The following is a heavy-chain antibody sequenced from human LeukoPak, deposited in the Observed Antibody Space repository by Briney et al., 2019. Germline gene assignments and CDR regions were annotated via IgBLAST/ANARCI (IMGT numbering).Heavy chain of an antibody. D-gene: IGHD3-16*01. J-gene: IGHJ4*02. V-gene: IGHV6-1*01. Sequence: RSQTLSLTCAISGDSVSSNSAAWTWIMQSPSRGLEWLGRTYYRSKWYNDYAGSVKSRIAINPDTSKNQFSLQLNSVTPEDTAVYYCARTTSGDADYSFYFAYWGQGVLVTVSS. CDR1: GDSVSSNSAA. CDR2: TYYRSKWYN. CDR3: ARTTSGDADYSFYFAY.